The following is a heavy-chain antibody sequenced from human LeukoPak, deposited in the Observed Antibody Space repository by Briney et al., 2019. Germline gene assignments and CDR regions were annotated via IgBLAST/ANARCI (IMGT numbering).Heavy chain of an antibody. Sequence: SETLSLTCAVSGGSISSSNWWTWVRQPPGKGLEWIGEIYHSGSTNYNPSLKSRVTISVDKSKNQFPLKLSSVTAADTAVYYCAREAYGRYDTGQFDYWGQGTLVTVSS. CDR2: IYHSGST. V-gene: IGHV4-4*02. CDR1: GGSISSSNW. CDR3: AREAYGRYDTGQFDY. J-gene: IGHJ4*02. D-gene: IGHD5-12*01.